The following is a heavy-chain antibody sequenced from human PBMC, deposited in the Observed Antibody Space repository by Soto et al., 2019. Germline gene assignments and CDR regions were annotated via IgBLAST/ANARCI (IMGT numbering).Heavy chain of an antibody. J-gene: IGHJ4*02. CDR3: ARGDGDRYDGNGYLGRH. V-gene: IGHV3-74*01. D-gene: IGHD5-12*01. CDR2: IKSDGSGT. CDR1: GFPFSSYW. Sequence: EVQLVESGGGLVQPGESLTLSCAASGFPFSSYWMHWVRQAPGKGLVWVSRIKSDGSGTYYADSVQDRFTISRDNARNRVYLQMNSRRVKDTAVYFCARGDGDRYDGNGYLGRHWGQGTLVTVSS.